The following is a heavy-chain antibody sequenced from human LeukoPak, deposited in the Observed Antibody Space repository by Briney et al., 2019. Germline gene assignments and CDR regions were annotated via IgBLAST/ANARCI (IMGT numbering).Heavy chain of an antibody. CDR2: ISYDGSNK. J-gene: IGHJ4*02. D-gene: IGHD6-6*01. CDR3: AKDLDHSSSSHIDY. V-gene: IGHV3-30*18. Sequence: GGSLRLSCVASGFTFDEYAMHWVRQAPGKELEWVAVISYDGSNKYYADSVKGRFTISRDNSKNTLYLQMNSLRAEDTAVYYCAKDLDHSSSSHIDYWGQGTLVTVSS. CDR1: GFTFDEYA.